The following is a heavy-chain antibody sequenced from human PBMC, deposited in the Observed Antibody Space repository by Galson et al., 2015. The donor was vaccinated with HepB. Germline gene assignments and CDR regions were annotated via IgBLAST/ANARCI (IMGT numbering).Heavy chain of an antibody. CDR3: ARDLWTITMIARGGMDV. D-gene: IGHD3-22*01. J-gene: IGHJ6*02. CDR1: GFTFSSYG. Sequence: SLRLSCAASGFTFSSYGMHWVRQAPGKGLEWVAVIWYDGSNKYYADSVKGRFTISRDNSKDTLYLQMNSLRAEDTAVYYCARDLWTITMIARGGMDVWGQGTTVTVSS. V-gene: IGHV3-30*19. CDR2: IWYDGSNK.